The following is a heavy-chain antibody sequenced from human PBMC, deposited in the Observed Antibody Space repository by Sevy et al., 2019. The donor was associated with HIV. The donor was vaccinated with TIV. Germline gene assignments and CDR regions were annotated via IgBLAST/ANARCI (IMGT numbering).Heavy chain of an antibody. CDR1: GGTFSSYD. Sequence: ASVKVSCKASGGTFSSYDINWVRQAPGQGLEWVGQIIPIFGTSSYAHNFQGRVTITADESTSTAYMDLRSLRSEDTAVYYCARGGGAVDHGMDVWGQGTTVTVSS. J-gene: IGHJ6*02. D-gene: IGHD2-21*01. CDR2: IIPIFGTS. CDR3: ARGGGAVDHGMDV. V-gene: IGHV1-69*13.